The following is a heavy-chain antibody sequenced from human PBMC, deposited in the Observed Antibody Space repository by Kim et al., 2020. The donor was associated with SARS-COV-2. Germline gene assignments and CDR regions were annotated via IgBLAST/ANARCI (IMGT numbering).Heavy chain of an antibody. CDR2: MNPNSGNT. CDR3: ASRRVGFGYYYGMDV. CDR1: GYTFTSYD. V-gene: IGHV1-8*01. J-gene: IGHJ6*02. Sequence: ASVKVSCKASGYTFTSYDINWVRQATGQGLEWMGWMNPNSGNTGYAQKFQGRVTMTRNTSISTAYMELSSLRSEDTAVYYCASRRVGFGYYYGMDVWGQGTTVTVSS. D-gene: IGHD1-26*01.